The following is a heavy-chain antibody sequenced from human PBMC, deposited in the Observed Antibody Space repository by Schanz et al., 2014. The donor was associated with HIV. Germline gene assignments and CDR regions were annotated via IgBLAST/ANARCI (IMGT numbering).Heavy chain of an antibody. CDR3: AKRRDSGYAYFDY. Sequence: QVQLVESGGGLVKPGGSLRLSCAASGFTFSTKGMHWVRQAPGKGLEGVAVISYDGSNKYYADSVKGRFTISRDNSKNTLYLQMNSLRAEDTAVYYCAKRRDSGYAYFDYWGQGTLVTVSS. D-gene: IGHD1-1*01. CDR2: ISYDGSNK. J-gene: IGHJ4*02. CDR1: GFTFSTKG. V-gene: IGHV3-30*18.